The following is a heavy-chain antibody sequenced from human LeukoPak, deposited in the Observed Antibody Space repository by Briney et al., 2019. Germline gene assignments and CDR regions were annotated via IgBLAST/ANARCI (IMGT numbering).Heavy chain of an antibody. CDR2: ISGSGGTT. CDR1: GFTFSNYA. D-gene: IGHD3-22*01. Sequence: GGSLRLSCAASGFTFSNYAVNWVRQAPEKGLEWVSTISGSGGTTFYADSVKGRFTISRDNSKNTLYLQMNRLRAEDTALYYCAKDLRTYFYDSSGSCSPRRRDAFDLWGRGTMVTVSS. J-gene: IGHJ3*01. V-gene: IGHV3-23*01. CDR3: AKDLRTYFYDSSGSCSPRRRDAFDL.